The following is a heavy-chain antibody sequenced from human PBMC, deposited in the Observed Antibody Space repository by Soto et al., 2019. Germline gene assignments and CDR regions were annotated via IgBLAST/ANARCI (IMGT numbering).Heavy chain of an antibody. CDR3: ARGPIGDAAMVTNYFDY. CDR1: GFTFSNYA. V-gene: IGHV3-30-3*01. D-gene: IGHD5-18*01. J-gene: IGHJ4*02. CDR2: LSYDGNNI. Sequence: QVQLVESGGGVVQPGRSLRLSCAASGFTFSNYAIHWVRQAPGKGLEWVAVLSYDGNNIHYADSVKGRFTVSRDNSKKTLFLQMNSQRAEDTPLYYCARGPIGDAAMVTNYFDYWGQGTLVTVSS.